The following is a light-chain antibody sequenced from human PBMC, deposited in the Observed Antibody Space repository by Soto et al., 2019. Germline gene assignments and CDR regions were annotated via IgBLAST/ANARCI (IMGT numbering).Light chain of an antibody. CDR3: QEYNSAPLT. J-gene: IGKJ4*01. V-gene: IGKV1-27*01. CDR1: LPISNY. Sequence: DIHMAQSPSSLSASVGDRVTITXRASLPISNYLAWYQQKPGKIPNRLLYAASTLQAGVPSRFSGRGSGTDSTLTISSLQPEDVVAYYCQEYNSAPLTFGGGTKVHIK. CDR2: AAS.